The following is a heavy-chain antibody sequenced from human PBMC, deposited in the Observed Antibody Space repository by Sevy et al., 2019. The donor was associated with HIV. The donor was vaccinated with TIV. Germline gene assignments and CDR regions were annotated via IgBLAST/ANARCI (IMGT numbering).Heavy chain of an antibody. Sequence: GGSLRLSCAASGFTFSSYGMHWVRQAPGKGLEWVAVIWYDGSNKYYADSVKGRFTISRDNSKNTLYLQMNSLGAEDTAVYYCARDKLPPVMVTMVRGALSYYFDYWGQRTLVTVSS. CDR1: GFTFSSYG. CDR3: ARDKLPPVMVTMVRGALSYYFDY. V-gene: IGHV3-33*01. D-gene: IGHD3-10*01. CDR2: IWYDGSNK. J-gene: IGHJ4*02.